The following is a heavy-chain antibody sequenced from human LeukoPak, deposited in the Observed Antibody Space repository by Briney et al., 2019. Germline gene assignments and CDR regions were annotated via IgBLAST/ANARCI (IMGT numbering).Heavy chain of an antibody. J-gene: IGHJ4*02. CDR2: ISSSSSYI. CDR3: ARGIDEWLYLNY. CDR1: GFTFSSYS. Sequence: GGSLRLSCAASGFTFSSYSMNWVRQAPGKGLEWVSSISSSSSYIYYADSVKGRFTISRDNAKNSLYLQMYSLRAEDTAVYYCARGIDEWLYLNYWSQGALVTVSS. V-gene: IGHV3-21*04. D-gene: IGHD3-3*01.